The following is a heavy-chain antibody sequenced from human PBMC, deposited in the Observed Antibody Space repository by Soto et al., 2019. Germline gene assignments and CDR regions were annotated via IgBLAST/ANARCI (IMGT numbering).Heavy chain of an antibody. V-gene: IGHV3-23*01. Sequence: PGGSLRLSCAASGFTFSSYAMSWVRQAPGKGLEWVSAISGSGGSTYYADSVKGRFTISRDNSKNTLYLQMNSLRAEDTAVYYCAKKRKEYSSGWSPFDYWGQGTLVTVSS. D-gene: IGHD6-19*01. CDR2: ISGSGGST. CDR3: AKKRKEYSSGWSPFDY. J-gene: IGHJ4*02. CDR1: GFTFSSYA.